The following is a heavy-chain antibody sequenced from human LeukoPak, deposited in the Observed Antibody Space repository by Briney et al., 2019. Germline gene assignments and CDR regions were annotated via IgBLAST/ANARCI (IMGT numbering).Heavy chain of an antibody. V-gene: IGHV4-61*02. Sequence: PSQTLSLTCTASGDSISSGSYYWSWIRQPAGKGLEWIGGIYINGGTNYNPSLKSRVTISVDTSRNQFSLKLSSVTAAATAVYYCARDGNDYGDYWGQGTLVTVSS. J-gene: IGHJ4*02. CDR2: IYINGGT. CDR1: GDSISSGSYY. D-gene: IGHD1-1*01. CDR3: ARDGNDYGDY.